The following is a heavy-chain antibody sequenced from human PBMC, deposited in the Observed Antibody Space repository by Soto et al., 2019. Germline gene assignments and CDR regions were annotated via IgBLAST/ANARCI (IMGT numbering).Heavy chain of an antibody. V-gene: IGHV3-15*01. CDR3: TTDQGVGWEYYYYGMDV. CDR1: GFTFSNAW. Sequence: PGGSLRLSCAASGFTFSNAWMSWVRQAPGKGLEWVGRIKSKTDGGTTDYAAPVKGRFTISRDDSKNTLYLQMNSLKTEDTAVYYCTTDQGVGWEYYYYGMDVWGQGTTVTVSS. D-gene: IGHD1-26*01. J-gene: IGHJ6*02. CDR2: IKSKTDGGTT.